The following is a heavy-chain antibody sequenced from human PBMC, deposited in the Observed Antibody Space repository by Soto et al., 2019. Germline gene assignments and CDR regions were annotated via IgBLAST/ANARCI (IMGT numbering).Heavy chain of an antibody. CDR2: IGPGGTTT. V-gene: IGHV3-23*01. Sequence: EVQLLESGGGLVQAGGSLRLSCAASGITFSSCAMSWVRQAPGKRLEWVSAIGPGGTTTYYADSVKGRFTISRDNSKPTLYLQMNSLRAEDTAIYYCEKVGGGSSSSDYWGQGTLVTVSS. D-gene: IGHD6-13*01. CDR3: EKVGGGSSSSDY. J-gene: IGHJ4*02. CDR1: GITFSSCA.